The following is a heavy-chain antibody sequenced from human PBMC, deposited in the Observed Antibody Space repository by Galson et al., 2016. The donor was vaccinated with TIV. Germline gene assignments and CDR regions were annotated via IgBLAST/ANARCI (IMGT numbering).Heavy chain of an antibody. J-gene: IGHJ4*02. CDR1: GGTFSDYG. CDR2: IIPIFHSA. D-gene: IGHD2-15*01. Sequence: SVKVSCKASGGTFSDYGISWVRQAPGQGLEWMGRIIPIFHSAKSAQKFQDRVTITADESMSTVYMELSSLTSEDTAVYYCAREGGYSPGLGPFDYWGQGTLVTVSS. V-gene: IGHV1-69*13. CDR3: AREGGYSPGLGPFDY.